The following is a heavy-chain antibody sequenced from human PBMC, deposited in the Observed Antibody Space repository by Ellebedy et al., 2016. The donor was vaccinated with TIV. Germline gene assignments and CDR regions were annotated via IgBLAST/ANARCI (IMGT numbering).Heavy chain of an antibody. V-gene: IGHV4-31*03. D-gene: IGHD3/OR15-3a*01. CDR1: GGSISSGGYY. CDR3: ARDSRGLELDY. CDR2: IYYSGST. J-gene: IGHJ4*02. Sequence: MPSETLSLTCTVSGGSISSGGYYWSWIRQHPGKGLEWIGYIYYSGSTYYNPSLKSRVTISVDTSKNQFSLKLSSVTAADTAVYYCARDSRGLELDYWGQGTLVTVSS.